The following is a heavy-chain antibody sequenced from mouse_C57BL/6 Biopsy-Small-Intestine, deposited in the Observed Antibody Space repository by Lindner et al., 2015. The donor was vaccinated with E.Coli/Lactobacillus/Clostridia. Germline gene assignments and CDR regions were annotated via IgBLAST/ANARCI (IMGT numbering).Heavy chain of an antibody. V-gene: IGHV1S29*02. J-gene: IGHJ1*01. CDR1: GYTLTELS. CDR3: ATLEVAAAAGIYYYYYMDV. D-gene: IGHD6-2*01. CDR2: FDPEDGET. Sequence: SVKVSCKVSGYTLTELSMHWVRQAPGKGLEWMGGFDPEDGETIYAQKFQGRLTMTDDTSTETAYMELSSLRSEDTAVYYCATLEVAAAAGIYYYYYMDVWGEGTTVTVSS.